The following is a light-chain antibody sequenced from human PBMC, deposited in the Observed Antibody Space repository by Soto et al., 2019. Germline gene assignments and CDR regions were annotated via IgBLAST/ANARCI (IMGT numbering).Light chain of an antibody. J-gene: IGKJ1*01. CDR2: AAS. Sequence: DIQMTQSPSSLSASVGDRVTITCRASQSISSYLNWYQQKPGEAPNLLIYAASSLQSGVPSRFSGSGSGTEFTLTISSLQPEDFATYYCQQSYSTPRTFGQGTKVDIK. CDR1: QSISSY. V-gene: IGKV1-39*01. CDR3: QQSYSTPRT.